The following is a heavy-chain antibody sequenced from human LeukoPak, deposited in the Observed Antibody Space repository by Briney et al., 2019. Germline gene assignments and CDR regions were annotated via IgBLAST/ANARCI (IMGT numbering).Heavy chain of an antibody. V-gene: IGHV3-53*01. CDR2: IYSNGNT. CDR3: ARVRNVNSVAGTVDY. Sequence: GGSLTLSCEASGFSVSNYMSWVRQAPGKGLEWVSVIYSNGNTYYADSVKGRFTISRDNSKNTLYLQMNSLRAEDTAVYYCARVRNVNSVAGTVDYSGQGTLVTVSS. J-gene: IGHJ4*02. D-gene: IGHD6-19*01. CDR1: GFSVSNY.